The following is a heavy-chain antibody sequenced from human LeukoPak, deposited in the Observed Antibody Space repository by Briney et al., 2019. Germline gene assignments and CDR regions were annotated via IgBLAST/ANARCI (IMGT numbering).Heavy chain of an antibody. J-gene: IGHJ4*02. CDR1: GFSFSDYY. Sequence: PGGSLRLSCASSGFSFSDYYVSWLRQAPGKGLEWISYISSSGSTIYYADSVKGRFTISRDNAKNSLYLQMNSLRAEDTAIYYCTREVDTATDYWGQGTLVTVSS. CDR2: ISSSGSTI. D-gene: IGHD5-18*01. CDR3: TREVDTATDY. V-gene: IGHV3-11*04.